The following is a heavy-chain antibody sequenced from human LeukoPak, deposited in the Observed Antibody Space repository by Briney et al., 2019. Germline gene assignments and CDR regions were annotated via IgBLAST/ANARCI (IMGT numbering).Heavy chain of an antibody. V-gene: IGHV3-53*01. J-gene: IGHJ4*02. CDR3: ARDFASSGYFDY. CDR2: IYSGGST. Sequence: GGSLRLSCAASGFTVSSNYMSWVRQAPGKGLEWVSVIYSGGSTYYADSVKGRFTISRDNSKNTLYLQMNSLRAEDTAVYYCARDFASSGYFDYWGQGTLVAVSS. CDR1: GFTVSSNY. D-gene: IGHD3-22*01.